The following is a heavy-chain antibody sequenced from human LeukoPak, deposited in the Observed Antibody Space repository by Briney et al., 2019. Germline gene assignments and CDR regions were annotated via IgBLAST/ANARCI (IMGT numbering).Heavy chain of an antibody. CDR2: INSDGSST. D-gene: IGHD3-10*01. V-gene: IGHV3-74*01. J-gene: IGHJ1*01. CDR3: ARAILRGVIHG. CDR1: GFTFSSYW. Sequence: PGGPLRLSCAASGFTFSSYWMHWVRQAPGKGLVWVSRINSDGSSTSYADSVKGRFTISRDNAKNTLYLQMNSLRAEDTAVYYCARAILRGVIHGWGQGTLVTVSS.